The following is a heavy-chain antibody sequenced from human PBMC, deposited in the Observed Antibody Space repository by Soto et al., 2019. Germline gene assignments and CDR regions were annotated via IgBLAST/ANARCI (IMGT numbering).Heavy chain of an antibody. CDR3: AREDTGSGALDY. V-gene: IGHV3-23*01. Sequence: VQLLESGGGVVQPGGSLRLSCVASGFSFRAFAMSWVRQAPGQGLEWVVGISDSGATTYYADSVRGRFTISRDNSRNKVFLQLNYLRAEDTASYYCAREDTGSGALDYWGQGTLVTVSS. CDR1: GFSFRAFA. D-gene: IGHD6-19*01. J-gene: IGHJ4*02. CDR2: ISDSGATT.